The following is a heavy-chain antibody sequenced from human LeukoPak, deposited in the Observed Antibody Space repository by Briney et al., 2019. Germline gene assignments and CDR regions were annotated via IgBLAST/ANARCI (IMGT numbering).Heavy chain of an antibody. Sequence: GGSLRLSCAASGFTFRSYAMRWVRQAPGKGLEWVSYITYNSGTIFYADPVKGRFNISRDNAKDSLYLQMSSLRDEDTAVYYCARDSGYSYADDYWGQGTLVTVSS. CDR3: ARDSGYSYADDY. V-gene: IGHV3-48*02. J-gene: IGHJ4*02. CDR2: ITYNSGTI. D-gene: IGHD5-18*01. CDR1: GFTFRSYA.